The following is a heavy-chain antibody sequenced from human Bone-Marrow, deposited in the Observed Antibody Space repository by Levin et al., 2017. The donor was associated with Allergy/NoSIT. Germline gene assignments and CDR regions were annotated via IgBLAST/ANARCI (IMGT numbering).Heavy chain of an antibody. CDR3: ARDPNTGYDFYTFDI. CDR1: GFTVSNNY. V-gene: IGHV3-66*01. CDR2: IYSGGNT. J-gene: IGHJ3*02. Sequence: LSLPCAASGFTVSNNYMSWVRQAPGKGLVWVSVIYSGGNTYYADSVKGRFTISRDNSKNTLYLQMNSLRAEDTAVYYCARDPNTGYDFYTFDIWGQGTTVTVSS. D-gene: IGHD5-12*01.